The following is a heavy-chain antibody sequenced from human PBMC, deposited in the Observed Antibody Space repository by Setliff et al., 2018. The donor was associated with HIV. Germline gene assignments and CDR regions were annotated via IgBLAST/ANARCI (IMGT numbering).Heavy chain of an antibody. CDR3: ARAPFYYGSGSYQTFDY. CDR2: IYYTGST. Sequence: KTSETLSLTCTVSGGSISSGDYYWSWIRQHPRKGLEWIGYIYYTGSTYYNPSLKSRVTISVDTSKNQSSLKLSSVTAADTAVYYCARAPFYYGSGSYQTFDYWGQGTLVTVSS. J-gene: IGHJ4*02. D-gene: IGHD3-10*01. V-gene: IGHV4-31*03. CDR1: GGSISSGDYY.